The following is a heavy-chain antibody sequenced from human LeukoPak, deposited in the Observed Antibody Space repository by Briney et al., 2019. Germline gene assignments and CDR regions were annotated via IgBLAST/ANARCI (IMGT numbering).Heavy chain of an antibody. CDR3: ASRPGGSTWYGVFDF. V-gene: IGHV4-59*11. CDR2: IYGSETT. J-gene: IGHJ4*02. CDR1: GVSMSNHY. D-gene: IGHD6-13*01. Sequence: PSETLSLTCAVSGVSMSNHYWSWIRQPPGKGLEWIGYIYGSETTNYNPSLKSRVPMSVDSSKNQFSLNLSSVTAADTALYYCASRPGGSTWYGVFDFWSRGTLVTVSS.